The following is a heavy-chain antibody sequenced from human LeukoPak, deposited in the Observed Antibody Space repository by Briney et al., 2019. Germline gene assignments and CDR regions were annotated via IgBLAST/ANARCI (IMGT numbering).Heavy chain of an antibody. Sequence: SETLSLTCTVSGGSISSYYWGWIRQPPGNGLEWSESIYYSGSTYYNPSLRSRVTISVDTSKNQFSLKLSSVTAADTAVYYCARGRRDGYMLLWEDYWGQGTLVTVSS. D-gene: IGHD5-24*01. CDR3: ARGRRDGYMLLWEDY. J-gene: IGHJ4*02. V-gene: IGHV4-39*07. CDR2: IYYSGST. CDR1: GGSISSYY.